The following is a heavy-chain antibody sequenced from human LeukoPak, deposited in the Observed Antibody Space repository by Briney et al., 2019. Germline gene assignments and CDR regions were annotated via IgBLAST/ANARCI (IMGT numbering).Heavy chain of an antibody. V-gene: IGHV3-23*01. J-gene: IGHJ6*02. Sequence: GGSLRLSCAASGFTFSTYAMIWVRQAPGKGLEWVSVISGNGGGTYFADSVMGRFTISRDNSMNTLYLQMNSVRAEDAAIYFCARRGSEWNSYFYPMDVWGQGTTVTVSS. CDR3: ARRGSEWNSYFYPMDV. CDR2: ISGNGGGT. D-gene: IGHD3-3*01. CDR1: GFTFSTYA.